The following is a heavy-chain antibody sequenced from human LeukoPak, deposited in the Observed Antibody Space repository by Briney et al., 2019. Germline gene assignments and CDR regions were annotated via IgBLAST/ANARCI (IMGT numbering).Heavy chain of an antibody. CDR3: ARSGAYYYDSSGYYTFDY. CDR2: IYYSGST. J-gene: IGHJ4*02. V-gene: IGHV4-59*01. D-gene: IGHD3-22*01. Sequence: SETLSLTCTVSGGSTSSYYWSWIRQPPGEGLEWIGYIYYSGSTNYNPSLKSRVTISVDTSKNQFSLKLSSVTAADTAVYYCARSGAYYYDSSGYYTFDYWGQGTLVTVSS. CDR1: GGSTSSYY.